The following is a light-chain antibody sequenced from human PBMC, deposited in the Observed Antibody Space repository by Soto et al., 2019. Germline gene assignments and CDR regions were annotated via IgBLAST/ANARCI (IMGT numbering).Light chain of an antibody. Sequence: IVLTQSPGTLSLSPGERATLSCRPSQSVSNNYLAWYQQKPGQAPRLLIYGASNRATGIPDRFSGSGSGTDFTLTISRLEPEDFAVYYCQQYGSSGTFGQGTKVDIK. V-gene: IGKV3-20*01. J-gene: IGKJ1*01. CDR3: QQYGSSGT. CDR1: QSVSNNY. CDR2: GAS.